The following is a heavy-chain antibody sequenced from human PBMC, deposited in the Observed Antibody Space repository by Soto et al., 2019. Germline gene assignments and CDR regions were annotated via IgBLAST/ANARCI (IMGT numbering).Heavy chain of an antibody. CDR3: ARERGYCSSTSCYDYYYYYYGMDV. D-gene: IGHD2-2*03. J-gene: IGHJ6*02. Sequence: QVQLVESGGGVVQPGRSLRLSCAASGFTFSSYAMHWVRQAPGKGLEWVAVISYDGSNKYYADSVKGRFTISRDNSKNTLHLQMNSLRAEDTAVYYCARERGYCSSTSCYDYYYYYYGMDVWGQGTTVTVSS. CDR2: ISYDGSNK. V-gene: IGHV3-30-3*01. CDR1: GFTFSSYA.